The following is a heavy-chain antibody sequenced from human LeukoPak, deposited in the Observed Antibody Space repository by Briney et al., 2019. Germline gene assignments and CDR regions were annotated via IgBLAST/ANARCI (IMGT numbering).Heavy chain of an antibody. Sequence: GGSLRLSCVGSGFTFRSHAMNWVRQAPEKGLEFVSGIYENGGTTYYADSVKGRFSISRDNSKNTLYLQMDSLRAEDTAVYYCAKDLLGYCSGGSCYSVNFFDYWGQGTLVTVSS. CDR1: GFTFRSHA. CDR2: IYENGGTT. V-gene: IGHV3-23*01. D-gene: IGHD2-15*01. CDR3: AKDLLGYCSGGSCYSVNFFDY. J-gene: IGHJ4*02.